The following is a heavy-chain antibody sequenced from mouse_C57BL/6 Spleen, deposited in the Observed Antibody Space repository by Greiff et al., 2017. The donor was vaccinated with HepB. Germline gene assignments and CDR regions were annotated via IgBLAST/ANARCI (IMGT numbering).Heavy chain of an antibody. Sequence: EVKLMESGGGLVKPGGSLKLSCAASGFTFSDYGMHWVRQAPAKGLEWVAYISSGSSTIYYADTVKGRFTISRDNAKHTLFLQMTRLRTEDTAMYYGARTAYYSKFMEYWGQGTSVTVSS. CDR1: GFTFSDYG. D-gene: IGHD2-5*01. CDR2: ISSGSSTI. V-gene: IGHV5-17*01. CDR3: ARTAYYSKFMEY. J-gene: IGHJ4*01.